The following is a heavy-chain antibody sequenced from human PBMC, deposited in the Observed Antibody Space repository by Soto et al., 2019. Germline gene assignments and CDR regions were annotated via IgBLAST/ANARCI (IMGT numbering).Heavy chain of an antibody. D-gene: IGHD5-18*01. J-gene: IGHJ4*02. Sequence: SETLSLTCAVSGDSITSGGYSWNWIRQPPGKGLEWIGYIYHAGSTYYNPSVKSRVAMSIDRSKNQFSLKLDSVTAADTALYYCARAPSTAMTFFDFWGQGALVTVSS. V-gene: IGHV4-30-2*01. CDR2: IYHAGST. CDR1: GDSITSGGYS. CDR3: ARAPSTAMTFFDF.